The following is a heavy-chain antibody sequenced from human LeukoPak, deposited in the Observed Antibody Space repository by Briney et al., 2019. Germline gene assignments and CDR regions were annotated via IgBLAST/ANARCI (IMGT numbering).Heavy chain of an antibody. J-gene: IGHJ4*02. CDR1: GFTFSNAW. D-gene: IGHD6-13*01. V-gene: IGHV3-15*01. Sequence: GGSLRLSCAASGFTFSNAWMSWVRQAPGKGLEWVGRIKSKTDGGTTDYAAPVKGRFTISRDDSKNTLYLQMNSLKTEDTAVYYCTTYSSWYVGFDYWGQGTLVTVSS. CDR2: IKSKTDGGTT. CDR3: TTYSSWYVGFDY.